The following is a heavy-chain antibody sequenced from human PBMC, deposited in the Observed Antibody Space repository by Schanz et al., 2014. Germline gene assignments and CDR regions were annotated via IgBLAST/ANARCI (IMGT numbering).Heavy chain of an antibody. D-gene: IGHD5-12*01. V-gene: IGHV1-2*06. CDR2: INPNTGGT. J-gene: IGHJ5*02. CDR3: AREKGHGYSGLS. CDR1: GYTFTAYF. Sequence: QVLLVQSGAEVKQPGASVKVSCKASGYTFTAYFIHWVRQAPGQGLEWMGRINPNTGGTNFAQKFQGRVAMTRDTSITTAYRDRGGLTAGGAAVYYCAREKGHGYSGLSWGQGTLLAVSS.